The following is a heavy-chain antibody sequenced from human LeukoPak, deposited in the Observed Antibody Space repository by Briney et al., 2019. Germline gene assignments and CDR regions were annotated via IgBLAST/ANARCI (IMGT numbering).Heavy chain of an antibody. CDR1: GGTFSSYA. Sequence: SVKVSCKASGGTFSSYAMSWVRQAAGKGLEWMGGIIPIFGTANYPQRFQGRVTNNADESTSAASMAASSQTSEDGAVCYCARDPSRLRSGFDYWGQGTLVTVSS. J-gene: IGHJ4*02. D-gene: IGHD4-17*01. CDR3: ARDPSRLRSGFDY. CDR2: IIPIFGTA. V-gene: IGHV1-69*13.